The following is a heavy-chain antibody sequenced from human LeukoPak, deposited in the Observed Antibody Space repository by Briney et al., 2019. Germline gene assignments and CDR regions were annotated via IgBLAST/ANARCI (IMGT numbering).Heavy chain of an antibody. V-gene: IGHV3-30-3*01. D-gene: IGHD5-18*01. CDR1: GFTFSSYA. J-gene: IGHJ4*02. Sequence: GGSLRLSCAASGFTFSSYAMHWVRQAPGKGLEWVSVISYDGSNKYYADSVKGRFTISRDNSRNTLYLQMNSLRAEDTAVYYCATSGTSNVDTPMSYYFDYWGQGTLATVSS. CDR3: ATSGTSNVDTPMSYYFDY. CDR2: ISYDGSNK.